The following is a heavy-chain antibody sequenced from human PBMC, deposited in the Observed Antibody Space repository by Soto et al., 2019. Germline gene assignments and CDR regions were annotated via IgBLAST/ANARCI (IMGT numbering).Heavy chain of an antibody. CDR2: TYSTRSP. CDR1: RHAMSRYY. D-gene: IGHD4-17*01. V-gene: IGHV4-59*01. CDR3: ATGRTVTTLDYFDY. J-gene: IGHJ4*02. Sequence: SDALSLTSTVSRHAMSRYYGSWVRQPPGKVLEWIVYTYSTRSPNYSASLKSRVTISVDPSKHQFSLKLSSVTAAAPAVYYCATGRTVTTLDYFDYWGQGTLVTVSS.